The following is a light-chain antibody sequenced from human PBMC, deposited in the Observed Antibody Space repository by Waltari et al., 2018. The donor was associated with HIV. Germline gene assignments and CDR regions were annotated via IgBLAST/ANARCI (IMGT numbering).Light chain of an antibody. CDR3: CSYAGSGTLTV. Sequence: QSALTQPASVSGSPGQSITISCTGTSSDVGSYNLVSWYQQHPGKAPKLMVYEGNKRPSGVSNRFSGAKSGNTASLTISGLQAEDEAEYYCCSYAGSGTLTVFGGGTRLTVL. J-gene: IGLJ3*02. V-gene: IGLV2-23*01. CDR2: EGN. CDR1: SSDVGSYNL.